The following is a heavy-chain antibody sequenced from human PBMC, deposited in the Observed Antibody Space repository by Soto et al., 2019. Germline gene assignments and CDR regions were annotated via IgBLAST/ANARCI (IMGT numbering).Heavy chain of an antibody. CDR2: IGTAGDT. V-gene: IGHV3-13*01. CDR1: GFTFSSYD. CDR3: ARERDMDAFDI. Sequence: GGSLRLSCAASGFTFSSYDMHWVRQATGKGLEWVSAIGTAGDTYYPDSVKGRFTISRDNSKNTLYLQVNSLRAEDTAVYYCARERDMDAFDIWGQGTMVTVSS. J-gene: IGHJ3*02. D-gene: IGHD2-15*01.